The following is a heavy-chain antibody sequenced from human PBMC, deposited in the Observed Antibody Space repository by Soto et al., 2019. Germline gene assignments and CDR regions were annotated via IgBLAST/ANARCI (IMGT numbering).Heavy chain of an antibody. CDR2: IYYSGST. J-gene: IGHJ4*02. CDR1: GGSISSGGYY. D-gene: IGHD3-22*01. Sequence: SETLSLTCTVSGGSISSGGYYWSWIRQHPGKGLEWIGYIYYSGSTYYNPSLKSRVTISVDTSKNQFSLKLSSVTAADTAVYYCARGGEKYYYDSSGSFDYWGQGTLVTVSS. V-gene: IGHV4-31*03. CDR3: ARGGEKYYYDSSGSFDY.